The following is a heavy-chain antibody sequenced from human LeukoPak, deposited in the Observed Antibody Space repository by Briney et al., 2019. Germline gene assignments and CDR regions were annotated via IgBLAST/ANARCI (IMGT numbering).Heavy chain of an antibody. V-gene: IGHV3-30*18. CDR1: GFTFSSSG. D-gene: IGHD2-8*01. Sequence: PGGSLRLSCAASGFTFSSSGMHWVRQAPGKGLEWVAVISYDESNKYYADSVKGRFTFSRDNSKNTLYLQMNSLRAEDTAVYYCAKEYCSNSVCHSLDYWGQGTLVTVSS. CDR3: AKEYCSNSVCHSLDY. J-gene: IGHJ4*02. CDR2: ISYDESNK.